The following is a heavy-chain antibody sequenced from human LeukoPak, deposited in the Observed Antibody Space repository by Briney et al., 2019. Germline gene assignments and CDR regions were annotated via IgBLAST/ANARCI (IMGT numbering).Heavy chain of an antibody. Sequence: GGSLRLFCAASGFTFSSYGMHWVRQAPGKGLEWVAVISYDGSNKYYADSVKDRFTISRDNSKNTLYLQMNSLRAEDTAVYYCAKGPALRYFDWLLPNEDYWGQGTLVTVSS. J-gene: IGHJ4*02. CDR3: AKGPALRYFDWLLPNEDY. CDR2: ISYDGSNK. CDR1: GFTFSSYG. V-gene: IGHV3-30*18. D-gene: IGHD3-9*01.